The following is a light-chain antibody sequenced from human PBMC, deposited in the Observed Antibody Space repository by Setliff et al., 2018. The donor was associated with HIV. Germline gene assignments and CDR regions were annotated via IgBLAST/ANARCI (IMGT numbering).Light chain of an antibody. CDR2: DVS. V-gene: IGLV2-14*03. Sequence: QSALTQPASVSGSPGQSITISCNVASRDFGGYNYVSWYEQHPGKAPKHMIYDVSKRPSGVSNLFSGSKSGNTASLTISGLQAEDEADYYCSSKTSTSTLGFGGGTKGTVL. J-gene: IGLJ2*01. CDR3: SSKTSTSTLG. CDR1: SRDFGGYNY.